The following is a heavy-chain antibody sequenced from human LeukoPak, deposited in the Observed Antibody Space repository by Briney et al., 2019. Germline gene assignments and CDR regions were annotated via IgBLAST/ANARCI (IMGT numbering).Heavy chain of an antibody. CDR1: GYTFTSYY. Sequence: GASVKVSCKASGYTFTSYYMHWVRQAPGQGLEWMGIINPSGGSTSYAQKFQGRVTMTRDMSTSTAYMELRSLRSDDTAVYYCARARVLGWFDPWGQGTLVTVSS. D-gene: IGHD2-8*02. CDR2: INPSGGST. CDR3: ARARVLGWFDP. V-gene: IGHV1-46*01. J-gene: IGHJ5*02.